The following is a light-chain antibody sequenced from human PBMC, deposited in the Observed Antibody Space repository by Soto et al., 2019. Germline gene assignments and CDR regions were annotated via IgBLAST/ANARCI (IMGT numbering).Light chain of an antibody. CDR2: GAS. CDR1: QSVSSSY. J-gene: IGKJ2*01. Sequence: EIVLTQSPGTLSLSPGERATLSCRASQSVSSSYLAWYQQKPGQAPSLLIYGASSRATGIPDRFSGSGSGTDFYLTISRLEPEDFAVYYCQQYGSSPPYTFGQGTKLEIK. CDR3: QQYGSSPPYT. V-gene: IGKV3-20*01.